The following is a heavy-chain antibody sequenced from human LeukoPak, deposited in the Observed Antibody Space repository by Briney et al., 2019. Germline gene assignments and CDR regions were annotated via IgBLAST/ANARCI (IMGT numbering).Heavy chain of an antibody. CDR3: ARRCASTSCYGDFDY. V-gene: IGHV3-21*01. D-gene: IGHD2-2*01. CDR1: GFTFSSYT. Sequence: GGCLRLSCAASGFTFSSYTMNWVRQTPGKGLEWVSSISNSGSYIYYADSLKGRFTISRDNAKNSLYLQMNSLRAEDTAVYYCARRCASTSCYGDFDYWGQGTLVTVSS. J-gene: IGHJ4*02. CDR2: ISNSGSYI.